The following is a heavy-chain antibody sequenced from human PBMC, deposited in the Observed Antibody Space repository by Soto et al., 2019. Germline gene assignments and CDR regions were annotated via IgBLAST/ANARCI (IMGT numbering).Heavy chain of an antibody. D-gene: IGHD6-13*01. V-gene: IGHV1-3*01. Sequence: QVQLVQSGAEVKKPGASVKVSCKASGYTFTSYAMRWVRQAPGQRLEWMGWINAGNGNTKYSQKFQGRVTITSDTFASTADMGLSSLRSEDTGVYYCARDGAAAGLVVGWFDPWGQGTLVIVFS. CDR1: GYTFTSYA. CDR3: ARDGAAAGLVVGWFDP. J-gene: IGHJ5*02. CDR2: INAGNGNT.